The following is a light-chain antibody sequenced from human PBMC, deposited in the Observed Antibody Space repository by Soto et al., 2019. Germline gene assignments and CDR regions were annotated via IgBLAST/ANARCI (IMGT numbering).Light chain of an antibody. J-gene: IGKJ3*01. V-gene: IGKV3-15*01. CDR2: AAS. CDR1: QSVSGN. CDR3: XXXXNWPPIT. Sequence: EIVMTQSPATLSVSPGERATLSCRASQSVSGNLAWYQQKPGQAPRLLIYAASTRATGIPARFSGSGSGTEFTLTISSLQSEXXXVXXXXXXXNWPPITFGPGTKVDIK.